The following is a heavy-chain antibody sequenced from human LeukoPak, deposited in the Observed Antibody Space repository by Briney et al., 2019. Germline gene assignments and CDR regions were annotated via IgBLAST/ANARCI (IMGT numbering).Heavy chain of an antibody. CDR1: GYSFTNYY. D-gene: IGHD2-21*02. Sequence: ASVKVSCKASGYSFTNYYIHCVRQAPGQGPEWMGIINPSGGSTTYAQKFQGRVTMTRDTSTSTVYMELSSLRSEDTAVYYCARRSGDYFHGMDVWGQGTTVTVSS. CDR2: INPSGGST. CDR3: ARRSGDYFHGMDV. J-gene: IGHJ6*02. V-gene: IGHV1-46*01.